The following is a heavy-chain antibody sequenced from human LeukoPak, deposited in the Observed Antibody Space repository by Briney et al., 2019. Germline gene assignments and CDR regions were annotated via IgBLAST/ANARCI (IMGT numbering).Heavy chain of an antibody. Sequence: PSETLSLTCTVSGGSISSGSYYWSWIRQPAGKGLEWIGRIYTSGSTNYNPSLKSRVTISVGTSKNQFSLKLSSVTAADTAVYYCARDPVRRDAFDIWGQGTMVTVSS. J-gene: IGHJ3*02. CDR2: IYTSGST. CDR1: GGSISSGSYY. CDR3: ARDPVRRDAFDI. D-gene: IGHD3-10*01. V-gene: IGHV4-61*02.